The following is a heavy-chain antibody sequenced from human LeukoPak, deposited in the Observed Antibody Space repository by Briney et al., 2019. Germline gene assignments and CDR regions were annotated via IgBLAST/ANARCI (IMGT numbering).Heavy chain of an antibody. J-gene: IGHJ4*02. V-gene: IGHV3-7*01. CDR1: GVTFSNHW. D-gene: IGHD3-9*01. CDR3: ATHIFSELRYFDWSTNE. CDR2: IKQDGSEK. Sequence: PGGALRLSCAASGVTFSNHWMSWGPQAPGEGVGRGANIKQDGSEKYYVDSVKGRFTISRDNAKESLYLQMNSLRAEDTAVYYCATHIFSELRYFDWSTNEWGQGTLVTVSS.